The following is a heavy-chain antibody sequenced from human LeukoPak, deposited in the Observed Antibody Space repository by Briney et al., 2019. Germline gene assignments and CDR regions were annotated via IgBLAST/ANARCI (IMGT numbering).Heavy chain of an antibody. CDR1: GYSFTSYW. V-gene: IGHV5-51*01. Sequence: GESLKISCKGSGYSFTSYWIGWVRQMPGKGLEWMGVIYPGDSDTRYSPSFQGQVTISADKSITTAYLQWSSLKASDTAMYYCASHTSSHAFDIWGQGTMVTVSS. D-gene: IGHD2-2*01. J-gene: IGHJ3*02. CDR3: ASHTSSHAFDI. CDR2: IYPGDSDT.